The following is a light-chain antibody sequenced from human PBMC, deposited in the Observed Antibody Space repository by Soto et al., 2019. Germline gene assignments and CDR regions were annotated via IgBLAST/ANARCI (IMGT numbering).Light chain of an antibody. CDR3: QHFDSSPT. Sequence: EIVLTQSPGPLSLSPGESATLSCRASQTVSRSYFVWYQQKPGQAPRLLIYGASARAPGIPDRFSGTGSGTESTLTSSRLEPEDFAVYFCQHFDSSPTFGGGTKVEIK. V-gene: IGKV3-20*01. CDR2: GAS. CDR1: QTVSRSY. J-gene: IGKJ4*01.